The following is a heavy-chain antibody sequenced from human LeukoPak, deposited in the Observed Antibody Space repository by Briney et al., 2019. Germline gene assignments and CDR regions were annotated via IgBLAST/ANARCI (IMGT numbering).Heavy chain of an antibody. V-gene: IGHV1-18*01. CDR2: ISAYNGNT. J-gene: IGHJ6*02. CDR3: ARDLPAMYSISHYGMDV. CDR1: GYTFASYG. Sequence: ASVKVSCKASGYTFASYGISWVRQAPGQGLEWMGWISAYNGNTNYAQKLQGRVTMTTDTSTSTAYMELRSLRSDDTAVYYCARDLPAMYSISHYGMDVWGQGTTVTVSS. D-gene: IGHD2-2*01.